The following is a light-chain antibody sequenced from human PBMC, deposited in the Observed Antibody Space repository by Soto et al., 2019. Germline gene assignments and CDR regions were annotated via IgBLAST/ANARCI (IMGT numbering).Light chain of an antibody. CDR2: DAS. CDR3: QQYGSSLWT. J-gene: IGKJ1*01. V-gene: IGKV1-5*01. CDR1: QSISSW. Sequence: DIQMTQSPSTLSASVGDRVIITCRASQSISSWLAWYQQKPGKAPKLLIYDASNLQSGVPLRFSGSGSGTDFTLTISRLEPEDFAVYYCQQYGSSLWTFGQGTKVDIK.